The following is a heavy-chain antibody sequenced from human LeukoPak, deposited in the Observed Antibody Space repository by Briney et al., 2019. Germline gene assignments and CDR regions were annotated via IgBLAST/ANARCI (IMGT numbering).Heavy chain of an antibody. CDR3: AKGGDIVVVPAAVFDY. V-gene: IGHV3-23*01. CDR2: ISGSGSST. CDR1: GFTFSSYA. Sequence: GGSLRLFCAASGFTFSSYAMSWVRQAPGKGLEWVSAISGSGSSTYYADSVKGRFTISRDNSKNTLYLQMNSLRAEDTAVYYCAKGGDIVVVPAAVFDYWGQGTLVTVSS. D-gene: IGHD2-2*01. J-gene: IGHJ4*02.